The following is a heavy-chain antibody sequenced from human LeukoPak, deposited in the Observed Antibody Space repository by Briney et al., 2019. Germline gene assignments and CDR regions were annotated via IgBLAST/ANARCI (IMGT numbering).Heavy chain of an antibody. V-gene: IGHV1-69*05. CDR1: GGTFSSYA. Sequence: SVKVSCKASGGTFSSYAISWVRQAPGQGLEWMGRIIPIFGTANYAQKFQGRVTITTDESTGTAYMELSSLRSEDTAVYYCARDMYGSGSFDYWGQGTLVTVSS. J-gene: IGHJ4*02. CDR3: ARDMYGSGSFDY. D-gene: IGHD3-10*01. CDR2: IIPIFGTA.